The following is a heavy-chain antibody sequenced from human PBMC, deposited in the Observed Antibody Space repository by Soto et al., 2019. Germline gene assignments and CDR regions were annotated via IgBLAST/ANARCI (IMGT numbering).Heavy chain of an antibody. CDR1: GGTFSSYA. V-gene: IGHV1-69*06. D-gene: IGHD3-22*01. CDR3: ARAPDTYDSSGYFDY. Sequence: SVKVSCKASGGTFSSYAISWVRQAPGQGLEWMGGIIPIFGTANYAQKFQGRVTITADKSTSTAYMELSSLRSGDTAVYYCARAPDTYDSSGYFDYWGQGTLVTVSS. J-gene: IGHJ4*02. CDR2: IIPIFGTA.